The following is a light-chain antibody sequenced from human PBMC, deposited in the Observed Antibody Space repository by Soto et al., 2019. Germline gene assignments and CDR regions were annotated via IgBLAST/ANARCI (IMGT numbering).Light chain of an antibody. J-gene: IGLJ3*02. CDR3: SSYRSSNTWV. V-gene: IGLV2-14*01. CDR1: SSDVGGYNY. CDR2: DVS. Sequence: QSALTQPASVSGSPGLSITISCTGTSSDVGGYNYVSWYQQHPGKAPKLMIFDVSYRPSGVSNRFSGSKSGNTASLTISGLQAEDEADYYCSSYRSSNTWVFGGGTQLTVL.